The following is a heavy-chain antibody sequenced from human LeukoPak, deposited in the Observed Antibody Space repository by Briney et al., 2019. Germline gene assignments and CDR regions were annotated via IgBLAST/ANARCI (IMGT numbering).Heavy chain of an antibody. V-gene: IGHV1-18*01. CDR1: GYTFTSYG. Sequence: ASVKVSCKASGYTFTSYGISWVRQAPGQGLEWMGWISAYNGNTSYAQKLQGRVTMTTDTSTSTAYMELRSLRSDDTAVYYCARGGPHDILTGYQDIDYWGQGTLVTVSS. CDR3: ARGGPHDILTGYQDIDY. J-gene: IGHJ4*02. CDR2: ISAYNGNT. D-gene: IGHD3-9*01.